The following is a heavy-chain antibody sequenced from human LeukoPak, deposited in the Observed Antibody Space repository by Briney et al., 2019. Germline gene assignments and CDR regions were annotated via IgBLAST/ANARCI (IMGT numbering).Heavy chain of an antibody. J-gene: IGHJ4*02. Sequence: GGSLRLSCAASGFTFSSYWMHWVRQAPGKGLVWVSRINSDGSSASYADSVKGRFTISRDNSKNTLYLQMNSLRADDTAVYYCAKSPCGGDCYFVDYWGQGTLVTVSS. D-gene: IGHD2-21*02. CDR2: INSDGSSA. CDR1: GFTFSSYW. CDR3: AKSPCGGDCYFVDY. V-gene: IGHV3-74*01.